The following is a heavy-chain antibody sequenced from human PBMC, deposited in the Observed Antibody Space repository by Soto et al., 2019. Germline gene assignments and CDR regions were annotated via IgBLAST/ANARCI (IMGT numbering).Heavy chain of an antibody. CDR2: INAGNGNT. J-gene: IGHJ5*02. CDR3: ARGYSYGYVWFDP. V-gene: IGHV1-3*01. CDR1: GYTFTSYA. D-gene: IGHD5-18*01. Sequence: GASVKVSCKASGYTFTSYAMHWVRQAPGQRLEWMGWINAGNGNTKYSQKFQGRVTITRDTSASTAYMELSSLRSEDTAVYYCARGYSYGYVWFDPWGQGTLVTVSS.